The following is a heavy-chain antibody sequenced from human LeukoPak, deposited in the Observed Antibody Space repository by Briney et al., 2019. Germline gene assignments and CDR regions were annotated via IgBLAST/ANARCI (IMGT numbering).Heavy chain of an antibody. CDR2: FDPDDGET. J-gene: IGHJ4*02. CDR3: ATVTSGIYYFGIVRPIDY. D-gene: IGHD1-26*01. CDR1: GYPLTELP. Sequence: ASVKVSCKVSGYPLTELPIHWVRQAPGKGLEWMGGFDPDDGETVYAQMFQGRVTMTEDTSSDTASMELSSLRSEDTAVYYCATVTSGIYYFGIVRPIDYWGQGTLVTVSS. V-gene: IGHV1-24*01.